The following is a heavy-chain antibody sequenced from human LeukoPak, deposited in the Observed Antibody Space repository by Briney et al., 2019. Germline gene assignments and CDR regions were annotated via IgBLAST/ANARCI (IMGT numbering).Heavy chain of an antibody. V-gene: IGHV1-69-2*01. CDR2: VDPEDGET. CDR1: GYTFTDYY. J-gene: IGHJ4*02. D-gene: IGHD2-2*02. CDR3: ARGRYCSSTSCYTEYYFDY. Sequence: GATVKISCKASGYTFTDYYMHWVQQAPGKGLEWMGRVDPEDGETIYAQKFQGRVTITADESTSTAYMELSSLRSEDTAVYYCARGRYCSSTSCYTEYYFDYWGQGTLVTVSS.